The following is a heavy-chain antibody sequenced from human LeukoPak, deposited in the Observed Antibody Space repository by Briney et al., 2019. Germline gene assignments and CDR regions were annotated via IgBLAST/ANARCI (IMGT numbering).Heavy chain of an antibody. CDR1: GFSFSTYD. V-gene: IGHV3-48*03. CDR2: ISNSGSTI. CDR3: ARDIYGGNSLDYGMDV. J-gene: IGHJ6*02. D-gene: IGHD4-23*01. Sequence: GGSLRLSCAASGFSFSTYDMNWVRQAPGNGLQWVSYISNSGSTIYYADSVKGRFTISRDNAKNSLYLQMNSLRAEDTAVYYCARDIYGGNSLDYGMDVWGQGTTVTVSS.